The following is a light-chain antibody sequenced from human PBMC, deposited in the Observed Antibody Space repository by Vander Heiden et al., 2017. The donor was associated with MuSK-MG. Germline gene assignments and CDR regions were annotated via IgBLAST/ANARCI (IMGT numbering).Light chain of an antibody. J-gene: IGKJ4*01. V-gene: IGKV1-5*03. Sequence: DIQMTQSPSTLSASVEDRVTITCRASQSISSWLAWYQQKPGKAPKLLIYKASSLESGVPSRFGGSGYGTEFTLTISSLQPDDFASYYCQQYNSYSLLTFGGGTKVEIK. CDR1: QSISSW. CDR2: KAS. CDR3: QQYNSYSLLT.